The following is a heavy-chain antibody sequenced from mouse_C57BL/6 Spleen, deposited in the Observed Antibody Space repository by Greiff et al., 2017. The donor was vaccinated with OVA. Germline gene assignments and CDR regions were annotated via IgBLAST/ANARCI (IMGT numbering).Heavy chain of an antibody. CDR1: GYSFTGYY. CDR3: ARGFRYYFDY. J-gene: IGHJ2*01. CDR2: INPSTGGT. Sequence: DVKLQESGPELVKPGASVKISCKASGYSFTGYYMHWVKQSSEKSLEWIGEINPSTGGTSSNQKFKGKATLTVDKSSSTAYMQLKSLTSEDSAVYYCARGFRYYFDYWGQGTTLTVSS. V-gene: IGHV1-43*01.